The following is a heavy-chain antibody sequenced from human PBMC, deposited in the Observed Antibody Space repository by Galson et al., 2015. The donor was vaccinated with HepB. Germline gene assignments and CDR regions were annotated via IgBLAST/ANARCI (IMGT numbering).Heavy chain of an antibody. CDR2: IRSKANTYAT. D-gene: IGHD6-6*01. CDR3: TRQDGDYFYYYMDV. J-gene: IGHJ6*03. V-gene: IGHV3-73*01. CDR1: GFIFSNAW. Sequence: SLRLSCAASGFIFSNAWMIWVRQAPGKGLEWVGRIRSKANTYATTYTASVKGRFTISRDDSKNTAYLQMNSLKTEDTAVYYCTRQDGDYFYYYMDVWGKGTTVTVSS.